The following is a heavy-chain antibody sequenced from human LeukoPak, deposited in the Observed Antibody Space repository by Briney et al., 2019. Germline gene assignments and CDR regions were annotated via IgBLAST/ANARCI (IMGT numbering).Heavy chain of an antibody. CDR1: GMTFSNHW. CDR3: TTGPSYGYEW. V-gene: IGHV3-74*01. J-gene: IGHJ4*02. CDR2: IKTDGRTT. D-gene: IGHD3-16*01. Sequence: PGGSLRLSCAAPGMTFSNHWMHWVRQAPGEGLVWVSLIKTDGRTTIYADSVKGRFTISRDNGKSTLYLQMNSLRAEDTAIYYCTTGPSYGYEWWGQGTVVTVSS.